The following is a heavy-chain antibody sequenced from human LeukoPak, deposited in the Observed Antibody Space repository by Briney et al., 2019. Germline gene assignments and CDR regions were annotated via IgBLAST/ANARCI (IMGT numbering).Heavy chain of an antibody. J-gene: IGHJ4*02. CDR2: INAGNGNT. CDR3: AREGLRHMKYSSSWYANR. D-gene: IGHD6-13*01. V-gene: IGHV1-3*01. CDR1: GNTFTSYA. Sequence: ASVKVPCKASGNTFTSYAMHWVRQAPGQRLEWMGWINAGNGNTKYSQKFQGRVTITRDTSASTAYMELSSLRSEDTAVYYCAREGLRHMKYSSSWYANRWGQGTLVTVSS.